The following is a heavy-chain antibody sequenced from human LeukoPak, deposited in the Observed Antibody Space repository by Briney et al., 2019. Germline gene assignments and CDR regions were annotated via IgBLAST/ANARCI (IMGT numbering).Heavy chain of an antibody. CDR3: AKETSSGNFVTIDC. Sequence: GGSLRLSCAASGFIFSSYSMSWVRQAPGKGLEWVSVITGSGGNTYYADSVKGRFTISKDNSKNTVYLQMSSLRAEDTAVYYCAKETSSGNFVTIDCWGQGTLVTVSS. J-gene: IGHJ4*02. CDR1: GFIFSSYS. CDR2: ITGSGGNT. V-gene: IGHV3-23*01. D-gene: IGHD1-26*01.